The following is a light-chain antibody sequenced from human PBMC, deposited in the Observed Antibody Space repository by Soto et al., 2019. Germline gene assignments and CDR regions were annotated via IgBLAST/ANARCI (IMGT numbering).Light chain of an antibody. CDR1: RSNIGAGFD. CDR2: GNN. J-gene: IGLJ1*01. Sequence: QSVLTQLPSVSGAPGQRVTVSCTGSRSNIGAGFDVNWYQQLPGTAPKLLIYGNNNRPAGVPDRFSGSKSGTSASLSISGLQAEDEAEYYCQSDDSSLRVFGTGTKLTVL. V-gene: IGLV1-40*01. CDR3: QSDDSSLRV.